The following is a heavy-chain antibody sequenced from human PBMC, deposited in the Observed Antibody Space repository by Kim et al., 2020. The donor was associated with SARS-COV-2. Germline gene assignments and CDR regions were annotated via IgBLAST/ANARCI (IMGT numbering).Heavy chain of an antibody. CDR1: GYTFTSYH. Sequence: ASVKVSCKASGYTFTSYHMHWVRQAPGQGLEWMGIMNPSGGSTSYAQKFQGRVTMTRDTSTSTVYMELSSLRSEDTAVYYCAREKSRIAAAGYYYGMDVWGQGTTVTVSS. D-gene: IGHD6-13*01. CDR2: MNPSGGST. V-gene: IGHV1-46*01. J-gene: IGHJ6*02. CDR3: AREKSRIAAAGYYYGMDV.